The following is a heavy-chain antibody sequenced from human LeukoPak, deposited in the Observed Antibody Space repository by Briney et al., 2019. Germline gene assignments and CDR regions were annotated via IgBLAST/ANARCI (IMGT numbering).Heavy chain of an antibody. CDR1: GYTFTGYY. CDR3: ARTGYSGYDPHYYYYYGMDV. D-gene: IGHD5-12*01. CDR2: INPNSGGT. V-gene: IGHV1-2*02. J-gene: IGHJ6*02. Sequence: GASVKVSCKASGYTFTGYYMHWVRQAPGQGLAWMGWINPNSGGTNYAQKFQGRVTITRDTSISTAYMELSRMRSDDTAVYYCARTGYSGYDPHYYYYYGMDVWGQGTTVTVSS.